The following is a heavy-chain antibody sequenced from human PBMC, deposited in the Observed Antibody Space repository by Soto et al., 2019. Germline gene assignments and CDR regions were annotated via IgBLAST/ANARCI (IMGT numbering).Heavy chain of an antibody. Sequence: GGSLSLSCAASGFPFSSYGMHWVRQAPGKGLEWVAVISYDGSNKYYADSVKGRFTISRDNSKNTLYLQMNSLRAEDTAVYYCAKDFGSGWSIDYWGQGTLVTVSS. CDR2: ISYDGSNK. D-gene: IGHD6-19*01. CDR1: GFPFSSYG. CDR3: AKDFGSGWSIDY. J-gene: IGHJ4*02. V-gene: IGHV3-30*18.